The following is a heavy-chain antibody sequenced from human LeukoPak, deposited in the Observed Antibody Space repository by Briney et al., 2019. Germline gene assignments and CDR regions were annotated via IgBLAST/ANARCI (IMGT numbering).Heavy chain of an antibody. CDR1: GGSISSGGYY. CDR2: IYYSGST. CDR3: ARDGPYYDILV. D-gene: IGHD3-9*01. Sequence: PSQTLSLTCTVSGGSISSGGYYWSWVRQHPGTGLEWLGYIYYSGSTYYNPSLKSRVTISVDTSKNQFSLKLSSVTAADTAVYYCARDGPYYDILVWGQGTLVTVSS. J-gene: IGHJ4*02. V-gene: IGHV4-31*03.